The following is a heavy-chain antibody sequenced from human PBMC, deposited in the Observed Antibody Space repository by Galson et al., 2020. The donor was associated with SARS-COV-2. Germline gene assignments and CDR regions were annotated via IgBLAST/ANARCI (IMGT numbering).Heavy chain of an antibody. J-gene: IGHJ3*01. Sequence: GGSLRLSCAASGFAFTRFWMSWVRQAPGKGLEWVANIKQDGREKYYLDSVKGRFTISRDNARNSLFLQMNSLRADDTAVYYCARGSNPPELRGGLDAFDVWGQGTMVTVSS. D-gene: IGHD1-7*01. CDR1: GFAFTRFW. CDR3: ARGSNPPELRGGLDAFDV. V-gene: IGHV3-7*03. CDR2: IKQDGREK.